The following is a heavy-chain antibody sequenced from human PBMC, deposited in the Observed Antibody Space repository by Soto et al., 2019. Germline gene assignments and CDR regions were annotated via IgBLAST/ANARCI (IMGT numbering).Heavy chain of an antibody. CDR3: ARVIASSWSGSSSPGRDPTNWFDP. V-gene: IGHV1-69*02. CDR1: GGTFSSYT. D-gene: IGHD3-10*01. J-gene: IGHJ5*02. CDR2: IIPILGIA. Sequence: GASVKVSCKASGGTFSSYTISWVRQAPGQGLEWMGRIIPILGIANYAQKFQGRVTITADKSTSTAYMELSSLRSEDTAVYYCARVIASSWSGSSSPGRDPTNWFDPWGQGTLVTVSS.